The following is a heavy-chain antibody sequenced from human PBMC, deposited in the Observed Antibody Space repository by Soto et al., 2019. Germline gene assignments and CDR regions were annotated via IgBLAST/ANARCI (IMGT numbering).Heavy chain of an antibody. CDR2: ISSSSSYI. J-gene: IGHJ5*02. V-gene: IGHV3-21*01. Sequence: RLSCAASGFTFSSYSMNWVRQAPGKGLEWVSSISSSSSYIYYADSVKGRFTISRDNAKNSLYLQMNSLRAEDTAVYYCASPPGGELATWGQGTLVTVSS. CDR3: ASPPGGELAT. CDR1: GFTFSSYS. D-gene: IGHD1-26*01.